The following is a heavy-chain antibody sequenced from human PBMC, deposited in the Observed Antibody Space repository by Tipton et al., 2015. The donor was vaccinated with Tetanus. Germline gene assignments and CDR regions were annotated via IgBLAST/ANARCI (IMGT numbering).Heavy chain of an antibody. CDR1: GVSISSSTYF. J-gene: IGHJ5*02. Sequence: TLSLTCAVSGVSISSSTYFWGWIRQPPGKALEWIGHIFYTGSSHYNPSFKSRVTMSVDTSKNQFSLNLTSVTAADTAVHFCSRQEPPRRFFYDSSGSSAWGQGTLVTVSS. D-gene: IGHD3-22*01. V-gene: IGHV4-39*01. CDR3: SRQEPPRRFFYDSSGSSA. CDR2: IFYTGSS.